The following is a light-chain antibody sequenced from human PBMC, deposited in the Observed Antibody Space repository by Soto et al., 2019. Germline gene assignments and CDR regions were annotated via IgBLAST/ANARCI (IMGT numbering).Light chain of an antibody. Sequence: QSALTQPASVSASPGEWITISCTGTSSNVGGTNHVSWYLQHPGRAPKLMIYDVNYRPSGVPHRFSGDKSGNTASLTISGLLAEDEAYYYCCSFTISSTYVFGTGTKVTVL. CDR2: DVN. J-gene: IGLJ1*01. V-gene: IGLV2-14*01. CDR3: CSFTISSTYV. CDR1: SSNVGGTNH.